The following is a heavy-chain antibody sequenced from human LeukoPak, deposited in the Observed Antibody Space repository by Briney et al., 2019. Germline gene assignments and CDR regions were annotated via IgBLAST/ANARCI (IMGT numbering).Heavy chain of an antibody. CDR3: FRGGYYMDV. J-gene: IGHJ6*03. V-gene: IGHV5-51*01. CDR1: GYSFTTYW. CDR2: LYPGDSHS. D-gene: IGHD3-16*01. Sequence: GESLKISCKGSGYSFTTYWTGWVRQMPGKGLEWMGILYPGDSHSRYSPSFQGQVTMSVDKSISTAYLQWISLKASDTAMYYCFRGGYYMDVWGKGTTVTVSS.